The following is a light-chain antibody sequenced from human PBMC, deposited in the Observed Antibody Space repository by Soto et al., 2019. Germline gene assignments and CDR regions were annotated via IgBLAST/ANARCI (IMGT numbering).Light chain of an antibody. CDR1: QIVSSY. J-gene: IGKJ5*01. CDR2: DAS. CDR3: QQRSDWPIT. Sequence: EIVLTQSPATLSLSPGERATLSCRASQIVSSYLAWYQQKPGQAPRLLIYDASNRATGIPARFSGSGSGTDFTLTISSLEPEDFAVYYCQQRSDWPITFGQGTRLDI. V-gene: IGKV3-11*01.